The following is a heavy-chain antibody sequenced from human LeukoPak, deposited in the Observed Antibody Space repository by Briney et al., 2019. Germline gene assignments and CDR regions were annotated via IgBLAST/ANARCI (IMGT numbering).Heavy chain of an antibody. CDR3: ARDREEYPIRYYYYGMDV. CDR2: INTNTGNP. CDR1: GYTFTGYY. D-gene: IGHD2-2*01. J-gene: IGHJ6*02. V-gene: IGHV7-4-1*02. Sequence: GASVKVSCKASGYTFTGYYMHWVRQAPGQGLEWMGWINTNTGNPTYAQGFTGRFVFSLDTSVSTAYLQISSLKAEDTAVYYCARDREEYPIRYYYYGMDVWGQGTTVTVSS.